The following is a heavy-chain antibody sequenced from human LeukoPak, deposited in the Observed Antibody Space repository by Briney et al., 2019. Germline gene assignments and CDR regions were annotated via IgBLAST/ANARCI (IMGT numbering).Heavy chain of an antibody. J-gene: IGHJ3*02. CDR2: IYSSGGT. CDR3: ARGIVASTSGASDI. D-gene: IGHD2-15*01. Sequence: KPSETLSLTCTVSGGSISSYYWSWIRQPAGKELEWIGRIYSSGGTNYNPSLKSRVTMSVDTSKNQFSLKLISVTAADTAVYYCARGIVASTSGASDIWGQGTMVTLSS. CDR1: GGSISSYY. V-gene: IGHV4-4*07.